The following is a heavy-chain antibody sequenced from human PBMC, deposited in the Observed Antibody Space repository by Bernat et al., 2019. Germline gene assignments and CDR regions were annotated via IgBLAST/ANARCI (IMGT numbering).Heavy chain of an antibody. CDR3: ARDIVVVPAAIRSFDY. J-gene: IGHJ4*02. CDR2: ISSSSSTI. CDR1: GFTFSSDS. D-gene: IGHD2-2*01. Sequence: RGEAGGGVGQPGGALRLSCAASGFTFSSDSMNWVRQAPGKGLEWVSYISSSSSTIYYADSVKGRFTISRDNAKNSLYLQMNSLRAEDTAVYYCARDIVVVPAAIRSFDYWSQGTLVTVSS. V-gene: IGHV3-48*01.